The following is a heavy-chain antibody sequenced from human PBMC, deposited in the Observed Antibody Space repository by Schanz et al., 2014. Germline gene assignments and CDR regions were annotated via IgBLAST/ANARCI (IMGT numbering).Heavy chain of an antibody. CDR1: DGSISSSSYY. V-gene: IGHV4-39*01. D-gene: IGHD6-13*01. CDR2: IYQSGTT. CDR3: ARPGGSSWSFAY. J-gene: IGHJ4*02. Sequence: QVQLQESGPGLVKPSENLSLTCTVSDGSISSSSYYWGWIRQPPGKGLEWIGSIYQSGTTYYSPPLKSRVTIPVDTSKTQSSLKLSSVPAADTAVYYCARPGGSSWSFAYWGLGRLVIVSS.